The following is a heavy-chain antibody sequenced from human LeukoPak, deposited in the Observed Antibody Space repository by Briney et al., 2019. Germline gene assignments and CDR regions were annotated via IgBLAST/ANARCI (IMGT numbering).Heavy chain of an antibody. J-gene: IGHJ4*02. CDR3: TYSPGYSSGWGNFDY. Sequence: SGPTLVNPTQPLTLTFTLSGFSLSTSGVGVGWIRQPPGKALQPLALIYWNDDKRYSTSLKSRLTITKDTSKNQVVLTMANMDTVNTDTYSCTYSPGYSSGWGNFDYWGQGTLVTVSS. CDR1: GFSLSTSGVG. V-gene: IGHV2-5*01. CDR2: IYWNDDK. D-gene: IGHD6-19*01.